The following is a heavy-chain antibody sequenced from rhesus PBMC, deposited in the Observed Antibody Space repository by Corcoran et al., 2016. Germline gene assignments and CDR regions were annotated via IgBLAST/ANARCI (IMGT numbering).Heavy chain of an antibody. CDR1: GGPLSSDS. V-gene: IGHV4S11*01. CDR2: IYGSGSST. J-gene: IGHJ4*01. D-gene: IGHD6-25*01. CDR3: ARLWRRLNFDC. Sequence: QVQLQESGPGLVKPLETLSLTCAVSGGPLSSDSWSWIRQAPGKGLEWIGYIYGSGSSTNYNPSLKSRVTLSVDTSKNQLSLKLSSVTAADTAVYYCARLWRRLNFDCWGQGVLVAVSS.